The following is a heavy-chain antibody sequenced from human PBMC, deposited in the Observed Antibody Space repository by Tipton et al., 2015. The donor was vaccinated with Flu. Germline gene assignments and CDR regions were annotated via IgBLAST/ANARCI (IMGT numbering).Heavy chain of an antibody. Sequence: TLSLTCTVSGGSISSSSYYWGWIRQPPGKGLEWIGSIYYSGSTYYNPSLKSRVTISVDTSKNQFSLKLSPVTAADTAVHYCARFISIAAVADYWGQGTLVTVSS. D-gene: IGHD6-13*01. V-gene: IGHV4-39*07. CDR2: IYYSGST. J-gene: IGHJ4*02. CDR1: GGSISSSSYY. CDR3: ARFISIAAVADY.